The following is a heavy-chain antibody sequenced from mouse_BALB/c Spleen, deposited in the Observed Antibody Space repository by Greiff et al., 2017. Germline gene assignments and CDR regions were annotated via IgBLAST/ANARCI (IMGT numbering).Heavy chain of an antibody. J-gene: IGHJ4*01. CDR1: GFTFSSYA. CDR2: ISSGGST. Sequence: VQLMESGGGLVKPGGSLKLSCAASGFTFSSYAMSWVRQTPEKRLEWVASISSGGSTYYPDSVKGRFTISRDNARNILYLQMSSLRSEDTAMYYCAREITTGHYYAMDYWGQGTSVTVSS. V-gene: IGHV5-6-5*01. D-gene: IGHD2-4*01. CDR3: AREITTGHYYAMDY.